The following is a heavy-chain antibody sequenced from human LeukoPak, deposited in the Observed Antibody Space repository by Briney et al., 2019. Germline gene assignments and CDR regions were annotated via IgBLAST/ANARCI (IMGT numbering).Heavy chain of an antibody. CDR2: FDPEDGET. V-gene: IGHV1-24*01. J-gene: IGHJ6*03. D-gene: IGHD3-10*01. CDR1: GYTLTELS. Sequence: ASVKVSCKVSGYTLTELSMHWVRQAPGKGLEWMGGFDPEDGETIYAQKFQGRVTMTEDTSTDTAYMELSSLRSEDTAVYYCATRQYYYGSGSPPTHYMDVWGKGTTVTVSS. CDR3: ATRQYYYGSGSPPTHYMDV.